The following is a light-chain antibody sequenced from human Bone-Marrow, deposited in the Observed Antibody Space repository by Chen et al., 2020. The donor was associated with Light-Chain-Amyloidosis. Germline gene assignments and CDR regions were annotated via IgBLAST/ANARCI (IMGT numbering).Light chain of an antibody. J-gene: IGKJ1*01. Sequence: EIVMTQSPATLSVSPGERATLSCRASQSIRTNVAWYRQTPGQSPILIIYGASSRATGIPDRFSGSGSGTDFTLTISRLEPEDFAVYYCQQYGSSRTWTFGQGTKVEIK. CDR3: QQYGSSRTWT. CDR1: QSIRTN. V-gene: IGKV3-20*01. CDR2: GAS.